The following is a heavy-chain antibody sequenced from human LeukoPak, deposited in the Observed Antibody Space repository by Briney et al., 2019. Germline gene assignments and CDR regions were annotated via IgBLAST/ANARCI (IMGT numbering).Heavy chain of an antibody. V-gene: IGHV4-4*07. CDR3: ASGYYDFWSGWFDP. Sequence: SETLSLTCTVSGASISPYYWSWIRQPAGKGLEWIGRIYTSGSTNYNPSLKSRVTISVDTSKNQFSLKLSSVTAADTAVYYCASGYYDFWSGWFDPWGQGTLVTVSS. J-gene: IGHJ5*02. CDR2: IYTSGST. D-gene: IGHD3-3*01. CDR1: GASISPYY.